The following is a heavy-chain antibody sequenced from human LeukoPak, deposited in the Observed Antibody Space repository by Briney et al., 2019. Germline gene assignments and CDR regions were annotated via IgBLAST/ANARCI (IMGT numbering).Heavy chain of an antibody. CDR3: AKSYGYYYYYYGMDV. CDR2: ISGSGGST. CDR1: GFTFSSYA. J-gene: IGHJ6*02. V-gene: IGHV3-23*01. Sequence: PGGSLRLSCAASGFTFSSYAMSWVRQAPGKGLEWVSAISGSGGSTYYADSVKGRFTISRDNSKNTLYLQMNSLRAEDTAVYYCAKSYGYYYYYYGMDVWGQGTTVTVSS. D-gene: IGHD5-18*01.